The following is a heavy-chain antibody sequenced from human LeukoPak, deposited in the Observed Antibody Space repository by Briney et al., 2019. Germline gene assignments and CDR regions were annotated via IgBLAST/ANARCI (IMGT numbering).Heavy chain of an antibody. D-gene: IGHD3-3*01. V-gene: IGHV1-69*13. Sequence: APVKVSCKASGGTFSSYAISWVRQAPGQGLEWMGGIIPIFGTANYAQKFQGRVTITADESTSTAYMELSSLRSEDTAVYYCARDLTVRFLEWDVSMDVWGQGTTVTVSS. CDR3: ARDLTVRFLEWDVSMDV. J-gene: IGHJ6*02. CDR1: GGTFSSYA. CDR2: IIPIFGTA.